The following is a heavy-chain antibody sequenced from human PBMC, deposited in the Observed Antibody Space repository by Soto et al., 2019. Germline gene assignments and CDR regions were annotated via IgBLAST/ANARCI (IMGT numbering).Heavy chain of an antibody. CDR3: AKDMYSSGWYGMDV. V-gene: IGHV3-23*01. J-gene: IGHJ6*02. Sequence: EVQLLESGGGLVQPGGSLRLSCAVSGFTFRSYAMNWVRQAPGTGLEWVSTISGSGGSTNYADSVKGRFTISRDNSKNTLYPQLNSLRVEDMAVYYCAKDMYSSGWYGMDVWGQGTTVTVSS. CDR2: ISGSGGST. CDR1: GFTFRSYA. D-gene: IGHD6-19*01.